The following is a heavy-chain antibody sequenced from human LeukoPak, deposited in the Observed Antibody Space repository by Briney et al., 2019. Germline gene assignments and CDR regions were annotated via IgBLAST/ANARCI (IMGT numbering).Heavy chain of an antibody. D-gene: IGHD3-3*01. V-gene: IGHV3-30*03. CDR3: ARDATYDFWSGYPDY. CDR1: GFTFSSYG. Sequence: GSLRLSCAASGFTFSSYGMHWVRQAPGKGLEWVAVISYDGSNKYYADSVKGRFTISRDNSKNTLYLQMNSLRAEDTAVYYCARDATYDFWSGYPDYWGQGTLVTVSS. CDR2: ISYDGSNK. J-gene: IGHJ4*02.